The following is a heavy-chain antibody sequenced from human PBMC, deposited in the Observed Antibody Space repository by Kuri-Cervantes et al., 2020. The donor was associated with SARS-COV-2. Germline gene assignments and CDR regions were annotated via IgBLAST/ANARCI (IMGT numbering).Heavy chain of an antibody. D-gene: IGHD1-1*01. Sequence: GGSLRLSCKGSGYSFTSYWIGWVRQMPGKGLEWMGIIYPGDSDTRYSPSFQGQVTISADRSISTAYPQWSSLKASDTAMYYCARGTRGHFDYWGQGTLVTVSS. CDR3: ARGTRGHFDY. CDR2: IYPGDSDT. V-gene: IGHV5-51*01. J-gene: IGHJ4*02. CDR1: GYSFTSYW.